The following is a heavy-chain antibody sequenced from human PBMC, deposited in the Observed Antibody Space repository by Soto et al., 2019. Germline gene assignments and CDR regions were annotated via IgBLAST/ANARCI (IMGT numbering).Heavy chain of an antibody. D-gene: IGHD2-2*01. CDR3: AKESSTSPIASYYYYGMDV. V-gene: IGHV3-30*18. J-gene: IGHJ6*02. CDR1: GFTFSSYG. Sequence: GGSLRLSCAASGFTFSSYGMHWVRQAPGKGLEWVAVISYDGSNKYYADSVKGRFTISRDNSKNTLYLQMNSLRAEDTAVYYCAKESSTSPIASYYYYGMDVWGQGTTVTAP. CDR2: ISYDGSNK.